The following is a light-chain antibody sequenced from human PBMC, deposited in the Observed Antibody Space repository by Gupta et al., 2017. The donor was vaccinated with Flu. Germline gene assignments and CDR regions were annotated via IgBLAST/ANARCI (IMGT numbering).Light chain of an antibody. J-gene: IGKJ2*01. CDR1: QSVNNNL. V-gene: IGKV3-20*01. CDR2: GAS. CDR3: QQYGISVYT. Sequence: ERATLSCRASQSVNNNLLTWYQQKPGQAPRLLIYGASSRATGIPDRFSGSGSGTDFTLTIRRLEPEDFAVYYCQQYGISVYTLGQGTKLEIK.